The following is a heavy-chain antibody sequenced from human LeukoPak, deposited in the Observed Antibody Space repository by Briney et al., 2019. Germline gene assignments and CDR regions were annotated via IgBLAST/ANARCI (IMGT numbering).Heavy chain of an antibody. CDR3: AKGTQIAPRPTYFHY. CDR2: ISGSGGDT. V-gene: IGHV3-23*01. J-gene: IGHJ4*02. CDR1: GFTFSSYG. D-gene: IGHD6-6*01. Sequence: GGSLRLSCVASGFTFSSYGMSWVRQAAGKGLEWVSGISGSGGDTYYADSVRGRFTISRDNSKSTLYLQIKSLRAEDTAVYYCAKGTQIAPRPTYFHYWGQGTLVTVSS.